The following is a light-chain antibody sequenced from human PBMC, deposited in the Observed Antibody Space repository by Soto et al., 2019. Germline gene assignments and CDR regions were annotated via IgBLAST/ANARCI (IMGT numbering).Light chain of an antibody. CDR1: SSDVGGYNY. J-gene: IGLJ1*01. Sequence: QSALTQPPSASGSPGQSVTISCTGTSSDVGGYNYVSWYQQHPGKAPKLLIHEVSKRPSGVTDRFSGSKSVNTASLTVSGLQPKDGADYYCSSYAGRTLYVFGTGTKLTVL. CDR2: EVS. CDR3: SSYAGRTLYV. V-gene: IGLV2-8*01.